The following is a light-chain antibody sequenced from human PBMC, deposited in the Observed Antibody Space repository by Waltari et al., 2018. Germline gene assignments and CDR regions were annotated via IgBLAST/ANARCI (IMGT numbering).Light chain of an antibody. CDR2: DAS. CDR3: QQYDNFPPT. J-gene: IGKJ4*01. V-gene: IGKV1-33*01. CDR1: QGITNF. Sequence: SLSASLGDRVIITCQASQGITNFLHWYQQKLGKAPKLLISDASILRTGVPSRFSGRGSGTDFTFTISGLQPEDVGTYYCQQYDNFPPTFGGGTRVEIK.